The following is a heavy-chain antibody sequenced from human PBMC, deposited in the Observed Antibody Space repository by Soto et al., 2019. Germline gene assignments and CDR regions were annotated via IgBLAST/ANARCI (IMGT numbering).Heavy chain of an antibody. J-gene: IGHJ5*02. D-gene: IGHD2-8*01. V-gene: IGHV3-33*01. CDR1: GFTFSSYG. CDR2: IRYDASDK. Sequence: QVQLVESGGGVVQPGRSLRLSCAASGFTFSSYGMHWVRQPPGKGLEWVAAIRYDASDKYYAESVKGRFTISRDQSKNTLYLQMNSLRGEDTAVYYCARDRVYASPWSATGWFDPWGQGTLVTVSS. CDR3: ARDRVYASPWSATGWFDP.